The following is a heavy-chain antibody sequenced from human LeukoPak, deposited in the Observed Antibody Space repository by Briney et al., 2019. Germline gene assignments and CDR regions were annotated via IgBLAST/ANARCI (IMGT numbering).Heavy chain of an antibody. V-gene: IGHV3-30-3*01. J-gene: IGHJ6*02. CDR1: GFTFSSYA. CDR3: AKDRLDYYYYYGMDV. Sequence: PGGSLRLSCAASGFTFSSYAMHWVRQAPGKGLEWVAVISYDGSNKYYADSVKGRFTISRDNAKNSLYLQMNSLRAEDTALYYCAKDRLDYYYYYGMDVWGQGTTVTVSS. CDR2: ISYDGSNK.